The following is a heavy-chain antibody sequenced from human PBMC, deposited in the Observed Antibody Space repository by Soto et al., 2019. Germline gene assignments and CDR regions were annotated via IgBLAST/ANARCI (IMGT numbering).Heavy chain of an antibody. J-gene: IGHJ6*02. CDR1: GGSISSGGYY. CDR3: ARDRDNWNYNPISYGMDV. Sequence: SETLSLTCTVSGGSISSGGYYWSWIRQHPGKGLEWIGYIYYSGSTYYNPSLKSRVTISVDTSKNQFSLKLSSVTAADTAVYYCARDRDNWNYNPISYGMDVWGQGTTVTVSS. CDR2: IYYSGST. D-gene: IGHD1-7*01. V-gene: IGHV4-31*03.